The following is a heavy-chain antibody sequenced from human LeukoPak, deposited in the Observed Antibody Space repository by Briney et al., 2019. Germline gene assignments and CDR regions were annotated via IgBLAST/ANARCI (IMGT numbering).Heavy chain of an antibody. V-gene: IGHV2-5*02. J-gene: IGHJ4*02. D-gene: IGHD3-10*01. Sequence: SGPTLVKPTQTLTLTCTFSGFSLSTSGVGVGWIRQPPGKALEWLALIYWDDDKRYSPSPKSRLTITKDTSKNQVVLTMTNMDPVDTATYYCAHSPSMVRGSYFDYWGQGTLVTVSS. CDR3: AHSPSMVRGSYFDY. CDR2: IYWDDDK. CDR1: GFSLSTSGVG.